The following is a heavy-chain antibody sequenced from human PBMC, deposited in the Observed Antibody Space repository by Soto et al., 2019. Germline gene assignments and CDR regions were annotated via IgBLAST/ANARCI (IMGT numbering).Heavy chain of an antibody. J-gene: IGHJ4*02. D-gene: IGHD3-3*02. V-gene: IGHV3-15*01. Sequence: EVQLVESGGGLIEPGGSLRLSCAASGFTFTSAWMSWVRQAPGKGLEWVGRIKSKTDGGTTDYAAPVRGRFTISRDDSKNTLYVQLNSLKTEDTAVYYCTTDSILAPLFHWGQGTLVTDSS. CDR1: GFTFTSAW. CDR2: IKSKTDGGTT. CDR3: TTDSILAPLFH.